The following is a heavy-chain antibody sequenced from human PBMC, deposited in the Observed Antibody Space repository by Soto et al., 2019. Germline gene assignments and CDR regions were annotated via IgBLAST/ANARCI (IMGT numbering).Heavy chain of an antibody. V-gene: IGHV3-23*01. D-gene: IGHD3-3*01. CDR2: ISGSGGST. CDR3: AKGEGIFGVVTDAFDI. Sequence: GGSLRLSCAASGFTFSSYAMSWVRQAPGKGLEWVSAISGSGGSTYYADSVKGRFTISRDNSKNTLYLQMNSLRAEDTAVYYCAKGEGIFGVVTDAFDIWGLGTMVTVSS. J-gene: IGHJ3*02. CDR1: GFTFSSYA.